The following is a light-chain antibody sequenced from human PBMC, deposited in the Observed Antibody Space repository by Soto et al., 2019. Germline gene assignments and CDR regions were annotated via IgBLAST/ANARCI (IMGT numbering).Light chain of an antibody. CDR3: QQYGSTPLT. CDR1: QSVITY. V-gene: IGKV3-20*01. CDR2: GAS. Sequence: ESVLTQSPGTLSLSPGERDTLSCRASQSVITYLAWYQQKPGQAPRLLIYGASSRATGIPDRFSGSGSGTDFTLTISRLEPEDVAVYYCQQYGSTPLTFGGGTKVDIK. J-gene: IGKJ4*01.